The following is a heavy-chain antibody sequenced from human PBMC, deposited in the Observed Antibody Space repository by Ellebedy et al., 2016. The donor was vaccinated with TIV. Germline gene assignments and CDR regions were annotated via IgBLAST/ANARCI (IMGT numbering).Heavy chain of an antibody. CDR2: INPIDGTT. CDR1: GYIFSNFY. D-gene: IGHD2-15*01. J-gene: IGHJ4*02. V-gene: IGHV1-46*01. CDR3: ARESGTPH. Sequence: ASVKVSXXASGYIFSNFYINWVRQAPGQGLEWMGIINPIDGTTSHSQNFQGRLTMTRDTSTSTAYMELRSLRSDGTAMYFCARESGTPHWGQGTLVTVSS.